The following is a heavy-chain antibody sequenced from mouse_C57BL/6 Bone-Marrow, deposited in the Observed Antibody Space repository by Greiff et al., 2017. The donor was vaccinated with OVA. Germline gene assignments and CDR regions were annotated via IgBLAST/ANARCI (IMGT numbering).Heavy chain of an antibody. CDR1: GFTFTDYY. CDR3: ARFYGSSYVWYFDV. V-gene: IGHV7-3*01. J-gene: IGHJ1*03. Sequence: VQLKESGGGLVQPGGSLSLSCAASGFTFTDYYMSWVRQPPGKALEWLGFIRNKANGYTTEYSASVKGRFTISSDNSQSILYLQMNALRAEDSATYYCARFYGSSYVWYFDVWGTGTTVTVSS. CDR2: IRNKANGYTT. D-gene: IGHD1-1*01.